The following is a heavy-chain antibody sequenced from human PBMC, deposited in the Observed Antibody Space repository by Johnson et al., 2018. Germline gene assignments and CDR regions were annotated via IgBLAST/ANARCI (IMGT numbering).Heavy chain of an antibody. CDR1: GFTFDDYA. CDR3: AKGGRYGGPYYYYYMDV. D-gene: IGHD1-26*01. J-gene: IGHJ6*03. Sequence: VQLVQSGGGVVQPGSSLRLSCAASGFTFDDYAMHWVRQAPGKGLEWVSGISWNGGSIGYEDSVEGRFAMSRDNAKKSLYLQMDSLRAEDTALYYCAKGGRYGGPYYYYYMDVWGKGTTVTVSS. CDR2: ISWNGGSI. V-gene: IGHV3-9*01.